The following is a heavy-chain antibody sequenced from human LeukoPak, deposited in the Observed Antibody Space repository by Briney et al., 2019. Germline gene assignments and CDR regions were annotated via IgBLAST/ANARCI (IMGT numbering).Heavy chain of an antibody. V-gene: IGHV1-69*01. CDR2: IIPIFGTA. D-gene: IGHD2-2*01. J-gene: IGHJ6*02. CDR1: GGTFSSYA. Sequence: SVKVSCTASGGTFSSYAISWVRQAPGQGLEWMGGIIPIFGTANYAQKFQGRVTITADESTSTAYMELSSLRSEDTAVYYCASSIVVVPAAVPLGYYGMDVWGQGTTVTVSS. CDR3: ASSIVVVPAAVPLGYYGMDV.